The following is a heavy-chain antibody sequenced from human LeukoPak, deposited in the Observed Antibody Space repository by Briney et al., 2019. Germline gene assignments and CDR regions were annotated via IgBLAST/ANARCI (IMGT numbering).Heavy chain of an antibody. J-gene: IGHJ5*02. Sequence: SETLSLTCTVSGGSISSSSYYWGWIRQPPGKGLEWIGSIYYSGSTYYNPSLKSRVTISVDTSKNQFSLKLSSVTAADTAVYYCARNRGSSGWYFGFWSDPWGQGTLVTVSS. CDR1: GGSISSSSYY. D-gene: IGHD6-19*01. CDR3: ARNRGSSGWYFGFWSDP. V-gene: IGHV4-39*01. CDR2: IYYSGST.